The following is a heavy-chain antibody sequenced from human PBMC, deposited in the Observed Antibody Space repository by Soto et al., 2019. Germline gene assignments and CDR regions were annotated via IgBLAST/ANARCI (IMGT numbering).Heavy chain of an antibody. CDR1: GFTFSSYG. J-gene: IGHJ4*02. CDR3: AREDLTTSSFDY. V-gene: IGHV3-33*01. CDR2: IWYDGSNK. Sequence: GGSLRLSCAASGFTFSSYGMHWVRQAPGKGLEWVAVIWYDGSNKYYADSVKGRFTISRDNSKNTLYLQMNSLRAEDTAVYYCAREDLTTSSFDYWGQGTLVAVSS. D-gene: IGHD4-17*01.